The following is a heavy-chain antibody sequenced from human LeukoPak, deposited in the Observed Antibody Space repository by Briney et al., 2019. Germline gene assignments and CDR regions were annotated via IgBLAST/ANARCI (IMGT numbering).Heavy chain of an antibody. CDR2: IYPGDSDT. V-gene: IGHV5-51*01. J-gene: IGHJ3*02. Sequence: PGESLKISCKGSGYSFTSYWIGWVRQMPGKGLGWIGIIYPGDSDTRYSPSFQGQVTISADKSISTDYLQWSSLKASDTAMYYCARRHSSSYYYDSSGYYFAFDIWGQGTMVTVSS. CDR1: GYSFTSYW. D-gene: IGHD3-22*01. CDR3: ARRHSSSYYYDSSGYYFAFDI.